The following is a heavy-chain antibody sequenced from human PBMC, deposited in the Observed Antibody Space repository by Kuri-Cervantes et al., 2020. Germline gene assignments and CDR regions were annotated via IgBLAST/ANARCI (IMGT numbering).Heavy chain of an antibody. CDR2: INPSGGTT. J-gene: IGHJ4*02. CDR3: ASSGSSTFDY. V-gene: IGHV1-46*01. Sequence: ASVKVSCKASGYTFTNFYMHWVRQAPGQGLEWMGIINPSGGTTSYAQKFQGRVTMSRDTSTSTFYMELSSLRSEDTAVYYCASSGSSTFDYWGQGTLVTVSS. CDR1: GYTFTNFY. D-gene: IGHD3-10*01.